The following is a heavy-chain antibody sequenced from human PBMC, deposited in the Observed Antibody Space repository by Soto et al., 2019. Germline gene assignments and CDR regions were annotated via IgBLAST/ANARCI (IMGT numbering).Heavy chain of an antibody. Sequence: GGSLRLSCAASGFTVSSNYMSYVRQAPGKGLECVSFIYRSGTTYYADSVKGRFTISRDNSKNTLYVRMNSLRAEDTAVYYCARATYSSSSLYMDVWGKGTTVTVSS. CDR3: ARATYSSSSLYMDV. D-gene: IGHD6-6*01. V-gene: IGHV3-66*01. CDR2: IYRSGTT. CDR1: GFTVSSNY. J-gene: IGHJ6*03.